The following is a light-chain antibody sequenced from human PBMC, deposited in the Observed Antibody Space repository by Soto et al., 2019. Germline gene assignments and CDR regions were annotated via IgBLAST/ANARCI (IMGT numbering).Light chain of an antibody. V-gene: IGKV1-5*01. Sequence: DVQMTQSPSTLSSSVGDRVTITCRASQTISNWLAWYQQRPGKAPQLLISDASRLESGVPSRFSGSGSGTEFTLTISSLQPDDSETYHCKQYKSHSPSTFGQGTKVEIX. CDR1: QTISNW. CDR2: DAS. J-gene: IGKJ1*01. CDR3: KQYKSHSPST.